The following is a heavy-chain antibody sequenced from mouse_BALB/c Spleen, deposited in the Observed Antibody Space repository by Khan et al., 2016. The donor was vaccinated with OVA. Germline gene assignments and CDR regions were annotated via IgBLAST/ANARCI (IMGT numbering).Heavy chain of an antibody. CDR3: ARSGYGGFAY. Sequence: EVQLVESGPELVKPGDSMKISCKASGYSFTDYTLNWVKQSHGKTLEWIGLINPYNGXSNYNQKFKGKATLTVDKSSSTAYMELLSLTSEDSAVYYCARSGYGGFAYWGQGTLVTVSA. D-gene: IGHD1-2*01. V-gene: IGHV1-18*01. CDR2: INPYNGXS. J-gene: IGHJ3*01. CDR1: GYSFTDYT.